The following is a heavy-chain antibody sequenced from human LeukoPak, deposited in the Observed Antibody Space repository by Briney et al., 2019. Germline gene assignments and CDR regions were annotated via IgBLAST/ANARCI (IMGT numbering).Heavy chain of an antibody. D-gene: IGHD1-1*01. CDR3: ARVSFAGGYYFDY. J-gene: IGHJ4*02. V-gene: IGHV3-21*01. Sequence: GGSLRLSCAASGFTFSSYAMSWVRQAPGKGLEWVSSISSSSSYIYYADSGKGRFTISRDNAKNSMYLQMNSLRAEDTAVYYCARVSFAGGYYFDYWGQGTLVTVSS. CDR2: ISSSSSYI. CDR1: GFTFSSYA.